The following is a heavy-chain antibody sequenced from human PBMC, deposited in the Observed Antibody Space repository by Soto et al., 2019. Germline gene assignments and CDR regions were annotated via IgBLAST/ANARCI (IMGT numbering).Heavy chain of an antibody. V-gene: IGHV1-69*06. Sequence: QVQLVQSGAEVRKPGSSVKVSCKTPGGLISKYSFNWVRQAPGQGLEWMGGVLPISGSTDYAQKFQGRLTITADRSTSTVYMELSRLRSDDTANYYCATIRVRGGPLRFEDGGQGMLISVSS. D-gene: IGHD5-12*01. CDR3: ATIRVRGGPLRFED. CDR1: GGLISKYS. CDR2: VLPISGST. J-gene: IGHJ4*01.